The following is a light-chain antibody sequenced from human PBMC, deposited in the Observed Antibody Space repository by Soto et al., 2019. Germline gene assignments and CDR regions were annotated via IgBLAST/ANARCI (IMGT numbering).Light chain of an antibody. CDR3: SSYAGRNSVV. CDR1: SSDVGSYNF. V-gene: IGLV2-8*01. Sequence: QSALTQPPSGSGSPGQSVTISCTGTSSDVGSYNFVSWYQQHPGKAPKLIIYEVSKRPSGVPDRFSGSKSGNTASLTVSGLQAEDDADYSCSSYAGRNSVVFGGGTKVTVL. CDR2: EVS. J-gene: IGLJ2*01.